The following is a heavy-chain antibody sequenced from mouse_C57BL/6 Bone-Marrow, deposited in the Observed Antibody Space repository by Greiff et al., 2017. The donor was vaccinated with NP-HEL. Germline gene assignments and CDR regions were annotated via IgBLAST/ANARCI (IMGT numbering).Heavy chain of an antibody. CDR1: GYAFSSSW. CDR2: IYPGDGDT. Sequence: QVQLQQSGPELVKPGASVKISCKASGYAFSSSWMNWVKQRPGKGLEWIGRIYPGDGDTNYNGKFKGKATLTADKSSNTAYMQLSSLTSEDSAVYFCASYYGSSYDWYFDVWGTGTTVTVSS. J-gene: IGHJ1*03. CDR3: ASYYGSSYDWYFDV. V-gene: IGHV1-82*01. D-gene: IGHD1-1*01.